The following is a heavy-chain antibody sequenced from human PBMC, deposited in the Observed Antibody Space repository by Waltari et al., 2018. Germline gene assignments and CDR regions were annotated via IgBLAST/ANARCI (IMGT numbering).Heavy chain of an antibody. Sequence: LVESGGGLVQPGGSLRLACAASGFPFRSYWIPCVRHVPGKGLVWVSRINGDGSSTTYAESVNGRFTISRDNAKNTLYLQMNSLRAEDTAVYYCVRRREVGATNRAFDIWGQGTMVTVSS. J-gene: IGHJ3*02. CDR2: INGDGSST. V-gene: IGHV3-74*01. CDR3: VRRREVGATNRAFDI. D-gene: IGHD1-26*01. CDR1: GFPFRSYW.